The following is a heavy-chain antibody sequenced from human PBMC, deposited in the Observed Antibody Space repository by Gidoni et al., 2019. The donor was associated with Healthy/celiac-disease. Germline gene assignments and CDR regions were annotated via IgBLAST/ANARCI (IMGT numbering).Heavy chain of an antibody. Sequence: QITLKESGPTLVQPTQTLTLTCTFSGFSLSTSGVGVGWIRQPPGKALEWLARIYWDDDKRYSPSLKSRLTITKDTSKNQVVLTMTNMDPVDTATYYCAHRHAAASKSRYFDYWGQGTLVTVSS. CDR3: AHRHAAASKSRYFDY. V-gene: IGHV2-5*02. CDR2: IYWDDDK. CDR1: GFSLSTSGVG. D-gene: IGHD6-13*01. J-gene: IGHJ4*02.